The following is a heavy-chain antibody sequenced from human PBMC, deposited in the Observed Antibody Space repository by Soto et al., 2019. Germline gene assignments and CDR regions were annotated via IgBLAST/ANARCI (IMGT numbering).Heavy chain of an antibody. J-gene: IGHJ4*02. D-gene: IGHD3-10*01. CDR1: GFTFSRDN. V-gene: IGHV3-21*01. Sequence: EVQLVESGGGLVKPGGSLRLSCAASGFTFSRDNMNWVRQAPGEGLEWVSSISGSSSYIHYADSVKGRFTISRDNAKNSLYLQVNCLRAEDTAVYYCARGLWFGEFPCFDYWGQGTLVTVSS. CDR3: ARGLWFGEFPCFDY. CDR2: ISGSSSYI.